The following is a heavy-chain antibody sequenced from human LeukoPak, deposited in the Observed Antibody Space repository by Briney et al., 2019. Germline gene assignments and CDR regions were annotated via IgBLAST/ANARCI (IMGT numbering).Heavy chain of an antibody. V-gene: IGHV1-69*05. CDR3: ARDGSSGNYYYYYMDD. D-gene: IGHD6-6*01. J-gene: IGHJ6*03. CDR2: IIPIFGTA. CDR1: AGTFSCYA. Sequence: SVKVSCKGSAGTFSCYAISWGRQAPGPGLEWMGGIIPIFGTANYAQKVQGSFTITTDESTSTAYMELSSLRSEATAVYYCARDGSSGNYYYYYMDDWGKGTTVTVSS.